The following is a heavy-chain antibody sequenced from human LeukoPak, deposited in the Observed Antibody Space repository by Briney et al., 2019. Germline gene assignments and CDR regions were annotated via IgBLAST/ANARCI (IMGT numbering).Heavy chain of an antibody. CDR1: GGSISSSSYY. D-gene: IGHD3-10*01. CDR2: IHYSGST. J-gene: IGHJ4*02. CDR3: ARQMNGSFRRPLDY. V-gene: IGHV4-39*01. Sequence: SETLSLTCTVSGGSISSSSYYWGWIRQPPGKQLEWIGSIHYSGSTYYNPSLKSRVTISVDTSKDQFSLNLSSMTAADTAVYYCARQMNGSFRRPLDYWGQGTLVTVSS.